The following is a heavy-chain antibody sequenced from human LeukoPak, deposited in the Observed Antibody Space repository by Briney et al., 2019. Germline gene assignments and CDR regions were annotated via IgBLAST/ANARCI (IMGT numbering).Heavy chain of an antibody. CDR2: IKGDGSST. CDR3: ARVDDILTGYSWFDP. D-gene: IGHD3-9*01. J-gene: IGHJ5*02. V-gene: IGHV3-74*01. CDR1: GFTFSSYW. Sequence: GGSLRLSCAASGFTFSSYWMHWVRHTPGKGLVWVSRIKGDGSSTSYADSVKGRFTISRDNAKNSLYLQMNSLRAEDTAVYYCARVDDILTGYSWFDPWGQGTLVTVSS.